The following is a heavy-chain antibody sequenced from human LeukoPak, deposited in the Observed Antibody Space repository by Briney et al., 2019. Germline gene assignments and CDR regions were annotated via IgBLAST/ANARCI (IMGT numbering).Heavy chain of an antibody. CDR1: GFTLSSYG. J-gene: IGHJ4*02. V-gene: IGHV3-33*01. CDR2: IWYDGSNK. CDR3: ARDSHTWTSWYFDY. D-gene: IGHD1-1*01. Sequence: GGSLRLSCAASGFTLSSYGMHWVRQAPGKGLEWVAVIWYDGSNKYYADSVKGRFSISRDNSKKTLYLQMNSLRAEDTAVYYCARDSHTWTSWYFDYWGQGTLVTVSS.